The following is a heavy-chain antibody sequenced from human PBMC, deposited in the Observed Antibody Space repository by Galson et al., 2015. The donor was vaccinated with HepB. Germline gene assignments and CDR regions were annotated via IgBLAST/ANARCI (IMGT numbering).Heavy chain of an antibody. Sequence: SVKVSCKASGFNFTSSAMQWVRQARGQRLEWIGWIVVGSGNTKDAQKFQERVTITADKSTSTAYMELSSLRSENTAVYYCARERDFYLGIYYFDYWGQGTLVTVSS. D-gene: IGHD7-27*01. CDR3: ARERDFYLGIYYFDY. CDR2: IVVGSGNT. CDR1: GFNFTSSA. J-gene: IGHJ4*02. V-gene: IGHV1-58*02.